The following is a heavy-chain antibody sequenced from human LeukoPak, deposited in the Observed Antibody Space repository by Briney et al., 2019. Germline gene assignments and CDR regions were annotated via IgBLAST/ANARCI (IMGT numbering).Heavy chain of an antibody. J-gene: IGHJ5*02. CDR1: GGSISSSSYY. CDR2: IYYSGST. V-gene: IGHV4-39*01. Sequence: PSETLSLTYTVSGGSISSSSYYWGWIRQPPGKGLEWTGSIYYSGSTYYNPSLKSRVTISVDTSKNQFSLKLSSVTAADTAVYYCARHRPLYYYGSGSLRFDPWGQGTLVTVSS. D-gene: IGHD3-10*01. CDR3: ARHRPLYYYGSGSLRFDP.